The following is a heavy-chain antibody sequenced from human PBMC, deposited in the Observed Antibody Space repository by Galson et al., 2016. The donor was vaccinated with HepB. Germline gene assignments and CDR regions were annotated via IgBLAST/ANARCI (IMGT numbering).Heavy chain of an antibody. CDR1: GGSISSYY. CDR3: ARDRHGAGYDSNHYYGMDV. J-gene: IGHJ6*02. Sequence: ETLSLTCNVSGGSISSYYWTWIRQPPGKGLGWIGYIYYSGSTDYNPSLKSRVTISVDTSKNQFSLELSSVTAADTAVYYCARDRHGAGYDSNHYYGMDVWGQGTPVTVSS. V-gene: IGHV4-59*01. D-gene: IGHD5-12*01. CDR2: IYYSGST.